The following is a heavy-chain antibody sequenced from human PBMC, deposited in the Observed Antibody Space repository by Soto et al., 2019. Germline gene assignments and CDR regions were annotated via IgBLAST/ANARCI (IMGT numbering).Heavy chain of an antibody. CDR1: GYSFTSYW. CDR2: IDPSDSYT. J-gene: IGHJ3*02. Sequence: PGESLKISCKGSGYSFTSYWISWVRQMPGKGLEWMGRIDPSDSYTNYSPSFQGHVTISADKSISTAYLQWSSLKAPDTAMYYCARRLPWAFDIWGQGTMVTVSS. CDR3: ARRLPWAFDI. V-gene: IGHV5-10-1*01.